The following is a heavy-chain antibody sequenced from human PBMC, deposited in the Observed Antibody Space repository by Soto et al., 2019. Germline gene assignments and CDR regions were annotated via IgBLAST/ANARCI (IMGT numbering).Heavy chain of an antibody. J-gene: IGHJ6*02. Sequence: GASVKVSCKASGYTFTSYAMHWVRQAPGQRLEWMGWINAGNGNTKYSQKFQGRVTITRDTSASTAYMELSSLRSEDTAVYYCAREVNSSTEYYYYGMDVWGQGTTVTVSS. V-gene: IGHV1-3*01. CDR1: GYTFTSYA. CDR3: AREVNSSTEYYYYGMDV. CDR2: INAGNGNT. D-gene: IGHD6-13*01.